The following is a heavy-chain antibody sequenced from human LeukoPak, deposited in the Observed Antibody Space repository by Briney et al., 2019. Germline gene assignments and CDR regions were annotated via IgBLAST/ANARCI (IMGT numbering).Heavy chain of an antibody. J-gene: IGHJ5*02. Sequence: SETLSLTCIVSGGSISGYYWSWIRQTPGNGLEWIGEIYYSGSTKYNSSLKSRITMSLDTSKNQFSLRLSSVTAADTAVYYCVRSSENYFGPWGQGTLVTVSS. CDR2: IYYSGST. CDR1: GGSISGYY. D-gene: IGHD3-10*01. CDR3: VRSSENYFGP. V-gene: IGHV4-59*01.